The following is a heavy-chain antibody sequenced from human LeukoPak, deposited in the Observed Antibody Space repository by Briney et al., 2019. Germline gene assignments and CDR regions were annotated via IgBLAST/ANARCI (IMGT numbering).Heavy chain of an antibody. V-gene: IGHV4-59*01. CDR3: ARLGLWAAFDY. Sequence: SASLSRTCTVSGGSISSYYWSWIRQPPGKGLEWIGYIYYSGSTNYNPSLKSRVTISVDTSKNQFSLKLSPVTAADTAVYYCARLGLWAAFDYWGQGTLVTVSS. D-gene: IGHD3-16*01. CDR2: IYYSGST. J-gene: IGHJ4*02. CDR1: GGSISSYY.